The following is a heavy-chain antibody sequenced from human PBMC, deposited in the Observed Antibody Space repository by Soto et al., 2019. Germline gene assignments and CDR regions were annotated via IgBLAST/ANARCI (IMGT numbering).Heavy chain of an antibody. V-gene: IGHV3-23*01. Sequence: GGALRPSSAAPGFPFSRYSMPLGRPAPGKGLEWGSAISGSGGSTYYADSVKGRFTISRDNSKNTLYLQMNSLRAEDTAVYYCAKDILGGTYCSGGSCYSDAFDIWGQGTMVTVSS. J-gene: IGHJ3*02. CDR3: AKDILGGTYCSGGSCYSDAFDI. CDR1: GFPFSRYS. D-gene: IGHD2-15*01. CDR2: ISGSGGST.